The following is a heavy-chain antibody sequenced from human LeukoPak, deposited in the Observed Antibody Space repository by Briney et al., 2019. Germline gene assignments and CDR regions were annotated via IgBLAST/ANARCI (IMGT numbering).Heavy chain of an antibody. CDR3: ARQAAPWGVGNWFDP. CDR1: GYTFTGYY. J-gene: IGHJ5*02. D-gene: IGHD3-16*01. Sequence: ASVKVSCKASGYTFTGYYMHWVRQAPGQGLEWMGWINPNSGGTNYAQKFQGRVTMTRDTSISTAYMELSRLRSGDTAVYYCARQAAPWGVGNWFDPWGQGTLVTVSS. V-gene: IGHV1-2*02. CDR2: INPNSGGT.